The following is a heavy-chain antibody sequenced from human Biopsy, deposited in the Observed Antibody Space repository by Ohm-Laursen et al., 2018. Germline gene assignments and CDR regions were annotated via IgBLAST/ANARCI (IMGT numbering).Heavy chain of an antibody. D-gene: IGHD3-9*01. CDR2: INPNSGNA. Sequence: SVKISCKASGYTFAGYYLHWVRQAPGHGLEWMGWINPNSGNANYAQSFQGRLTVTRDTSISTAYMELTSLTFDDTAIYYCARVPAYPSIDGYYGLDLWGQGTTVIVSS. CDR1: GYTFAGYY. CDR3: ARVPAYPSIDGYYGLDL. V-gene: IGHV1-2*02. J-gene: IGHJ6*02.